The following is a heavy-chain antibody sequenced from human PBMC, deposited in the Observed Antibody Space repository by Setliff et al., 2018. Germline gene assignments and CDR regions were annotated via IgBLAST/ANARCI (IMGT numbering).Heavy chain of an antibody. J-gene: IGHJ4*02. V-gene: IGHV4-59*01. D-gene: IGHD4-17*01. CDR3: ARELGLRAPFDF. CDR1: GDSISDYH. CDR2: IYSSGRT. Sequence: SQTLSLTCRVSGDSISDYHWSWIRQPPGQGLEWIGYIYSSGRTNYNPSLKSRVSLSLDTSKNQFSLDLSSVTPADTAVYYCARELGLRAPFDFWGQGILVTVSS.